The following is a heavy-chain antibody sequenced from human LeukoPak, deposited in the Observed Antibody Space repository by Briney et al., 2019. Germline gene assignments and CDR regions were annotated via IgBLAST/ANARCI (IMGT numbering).Heavy chain of an antibody. CDR3: VRAMDPLDTFNYQYAMDV. CDR1: GGTFSSYA. V-gene: IGHV1-8*02. J-gene: IGHJ6*02. D-gene: IGHD5-24*01. CDR2: MNPNSGNT. Sequence: ASVKVSCKASGGTFSSYAINWVRQAPGQGLEWMGWMNPNSGNTGYAQKFQGRVTLTRETFISTAYMELSSLRSEDTAVYYCVRAMDPLDTFNYQYAMDVWGQGTMVTVSS.